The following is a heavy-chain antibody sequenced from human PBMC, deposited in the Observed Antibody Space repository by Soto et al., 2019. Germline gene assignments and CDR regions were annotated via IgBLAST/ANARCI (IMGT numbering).Heavy chain of an antibody. D-gene: IGHD2-2*01. V-gene: IGHV1-18*01. CDR1: GYTFTSYG. Sequence: ASVKVSCKASGYTFTSYGISWGRQAPGQGLEWMGWISAYNGNTNYAQKLQGRVTMTTDTSTSTAYMELRSLRSDDTAVYYCARVYCSSTSCYLIYYYYGMDVWGQGTTVTVSS. J-gene: IGHJ6*02. CDR2: ISAYNGNT. CDR3: ARVYCSSTSCYLIYYYYGMDV.